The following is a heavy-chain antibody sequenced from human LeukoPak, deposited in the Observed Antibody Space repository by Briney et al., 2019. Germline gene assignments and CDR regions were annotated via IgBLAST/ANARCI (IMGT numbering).Heavy chain of an antibody. D-gene: IGHD2-2*02. V-gene: IGHV3-23*01. J-gene: IGHJ4*02. CDR3: ARDIVVVPAAIRRTPDY. CDR1: GFTFSSYA. CDR2: ISGSGGST. Sequence: GGSLRLSCAASGFTFSSYAMSWVRQAPGKGLEWVSAISGSGGSTYYADSVKGRFTISRDNSKNTLYLQMNSLRAEDTAVYYCARDIVVVPAAIRRTPDYWGQGTLVTVSS.